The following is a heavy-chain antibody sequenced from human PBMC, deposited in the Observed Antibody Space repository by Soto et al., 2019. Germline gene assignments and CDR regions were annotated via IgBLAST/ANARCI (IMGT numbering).Heavy chain of an antibody. CDR1: GYTFRHFG. Sequence: QVQQVQSGAEVKEPGASVKVSCKASGYTFRHFGISWVRQAPGQGLEWMGCISPYNGDTKYTQKLQGRVTMTTDTSTGTAYMELRSLRSDDTAVYYCAREYCGGGRCYGVDYWGQGTLVTVSS. D-gene: IGHD2-15*01. J-gene: IGHJ4*02. CDR2: ISPYNGDT. CDR3: AREYCGGGRCYGVDY. V-gene: IGHV1-18*01.